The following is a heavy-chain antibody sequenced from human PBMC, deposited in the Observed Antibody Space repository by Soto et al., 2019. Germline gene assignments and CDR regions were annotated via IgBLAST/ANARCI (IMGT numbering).Heavy chain of an antibody. V-gene: IGHV4-4*07. Sequence: SETLSLTCTVSGGSISSYDWSWIRQPAGKGLEWIGRIYTSGSTNYNPSLKSRVTMAVDTSKNQFSLKLSSVTAADTAVYYCAREYYDFWSGYFSAELYGMDVWGQGTTVTVSS. CDR3: AREYYDFWSGYFSAELYGMDV. CDR2: IYTSGST. CDR1: GGSISSYD. J-gene: IGHJ6*02. D-gene: IGHD3-3*01.